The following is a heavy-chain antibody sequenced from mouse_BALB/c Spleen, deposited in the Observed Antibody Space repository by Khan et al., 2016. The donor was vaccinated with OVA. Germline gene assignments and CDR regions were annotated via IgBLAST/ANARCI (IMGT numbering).Heavy chain of an antibody. CDR2: VDPFSAVT. Sequence: VQLKESGPELMKPGASVKISCKASGYSFTSYYIHWVMQSRGQSLEWIGYVDPFSAVTTYNQKFKGKATLTVDKSSSTAYIHLSNLTSEDSAVYYCTRHGDVAWFTYWGQGTLVTVSA. CDR1: GYSFTSYY. J-gene: IGHJ3*01. CDR3: TRHGDVAWFTY. D-gene: IGHD2-13*01. V-gene: IGHV1-31*01.